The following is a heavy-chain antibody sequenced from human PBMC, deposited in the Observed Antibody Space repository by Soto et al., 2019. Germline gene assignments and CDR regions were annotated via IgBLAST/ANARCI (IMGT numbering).Heavy chain of an antibody. CDR1: GYTFSGFY. V-gene: IGHV1-2*02. CDR3: ASAAVTGTAGLDF. Sequence: ASVKVSCKASGYTFSGFYMRWVRQAPGQGLEWMGWINPNSGGTKSAEKFQGRVTMTRDTSISTAHMELSRLTSDDTAVYYCASAAVTGTAGLDFWGQGTQVTAS. CDR2: INPNSGGT. J-gene: IGHJ4*02. D-gene: IGHD6-19*01.